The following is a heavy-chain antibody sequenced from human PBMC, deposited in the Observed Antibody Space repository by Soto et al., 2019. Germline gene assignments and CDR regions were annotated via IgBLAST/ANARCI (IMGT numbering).Heavy chain of an antibody. V-gene: IGHV1-3*01. J-gene: IGHJ4*02. Sequence: AASVKVSCKASGYTFTSYAMHWVRQAPGQRLEWMGWINAGNGNTKYSQKFQGRVTITRDTSASTAYMELSSLRSEDTAVYYCARSIVVVTALDYWGQGTLVTVPS. D-gene: IGHD2-21*02. CDR1: GYTFTSYA. CDR2: INAGNGNT. CDR3: ARSIVVVTALDY.